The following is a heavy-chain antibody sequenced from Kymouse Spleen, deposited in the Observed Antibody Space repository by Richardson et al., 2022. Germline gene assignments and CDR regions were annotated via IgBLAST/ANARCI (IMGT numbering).Heavy chain of an antibody. CDR3: AKRGLL**YQLLSL*L. J-gene: IGHJ4*02. D-gene: IGHD2-2*02. CDR1: GFTFSSYG. V-gene: IGHV3-30*18. Sequence: QVQLVESGGGVVQPGRSLRLSCAASGFTFSSYGMHWVRQAPGKGLEWVAVISYDGSNKYYADSVKGRFTISRDNSKNTLYLQMNSLRAEDTAVYYCAKRGLL**YQLLSL*LLGPGNPGHRLL. CDR2: ISYDGSNK.